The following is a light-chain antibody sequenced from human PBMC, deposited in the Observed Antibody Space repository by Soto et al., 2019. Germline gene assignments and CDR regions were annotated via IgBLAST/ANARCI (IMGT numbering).Light chain of an antibody. CDR3: QQRSNWAVT. CDR2: DAS. CDR1: QSVSSY. V-gene: IGKV3-11*01. Sequence: IVLTQSPATLSLSPGERATLSCRASQSVSSYLAWYQQKPGQAPRLLIYDASNRATGIPARFSGSGSGTDFTLTISSLEPEDFAVYYWQQRSNWAVTFGQGTRLEI. J-gene: IGKJ5*01.